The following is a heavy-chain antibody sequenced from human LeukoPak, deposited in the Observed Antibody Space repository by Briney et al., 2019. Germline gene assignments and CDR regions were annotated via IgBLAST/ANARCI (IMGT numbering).Heavy chain of an antibody. J-gene: IGHJ4*02. V-gene: IGHV1-2*06. CDR2: INPNSGGT. Sequence: ASVKVSCKASGYTFTGYYMHWVRQAPGQGLEWMGRINPNSGGTNYAQKFQGGVTMTRDTSISTAYMELSRLRSDDTAVYYCARGRGDIVVVPAAVLIDYWGQGTLVTVSS. D-gene: IGHD2-2*01. CDR1: GYTFTGYY. CDR3: ARGRGDIVVVPAAVLIDY.